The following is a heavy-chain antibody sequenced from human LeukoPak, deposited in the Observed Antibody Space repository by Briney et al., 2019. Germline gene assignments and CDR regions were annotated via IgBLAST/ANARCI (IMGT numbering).Heavy chain of an antibody. D-gene: IGHD3-3*01. CDR3: AKSTYYDFWSGYYYYYYYMDV. V-gene: IGHV1-8*01. CDR1: GYTFTSYD. J-gene: IGHJ6*03. CDR2: MNPYSGNT. Sequence: ASVKVSCTVSGYTFTSYDINWVRQATGQGLEWMGWMNPYSGNTGYAQKCQGRVTMTRNTSISTAYMELSSLKSEDTAVYYCAKSTYYDFWSGYYYYYYYMDVWGKGTTVTVSS.